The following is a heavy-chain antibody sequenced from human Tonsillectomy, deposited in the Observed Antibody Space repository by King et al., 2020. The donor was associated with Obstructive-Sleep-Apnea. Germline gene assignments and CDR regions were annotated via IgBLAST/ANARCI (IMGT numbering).Heavy chain of an antibody. V-gene: IGHV2-5*02. D-gene: IGHD1-1*01. CDR2: IYWDDDK. CDR3: ARRRDGPNWNECNFNY. CDR1: GFSLTTGGVG. Sequence: ITLKESGPTLVEPTQTLTLTCTFSGFSLTTGGVGVGWIRQPPGKTLEWLAVIYWDDDKRYSPSLRNRLTITKDTSKNQVVLTMTDMDPVDTATYFCARRRDGPNWNECNFNYWGQGTLVTVSS. J-gene: IGHJ4*02.